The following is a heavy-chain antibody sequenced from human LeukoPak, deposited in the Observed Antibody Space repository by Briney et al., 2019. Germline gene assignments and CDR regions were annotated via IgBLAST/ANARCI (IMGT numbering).Heavy chain of an antibody. Sequence: GGSLRLSCAASGFTFSSYSMNWVRQAPGKGLEWVSSISSSSSYIYYADSVKGRFAISRDNAKNSLYLQMNSLRAEDTTVYYCARGGVVGALDYWGQGTLVTVSS. CDR3: ARGGVVGALDY. J-gene: IGHJ4*02. V-gene: IGHV3-21*01. D-gene: IGHD1-26*01. CDR1: GFTFSSYS. CDR2: ISSSSSYI.